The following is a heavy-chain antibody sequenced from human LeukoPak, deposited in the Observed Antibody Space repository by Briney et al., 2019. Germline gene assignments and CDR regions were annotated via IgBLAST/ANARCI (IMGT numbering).Heavy chain of an antibody. D-gene: IGHD1-14*01. Sequence: ASVKVSCKASGYTFTSYDINWVRQATGQGLEWMGWMNPNSGNTGYAQKFQGRVTMTRNTSTGTAYMKLNSLRSEDTAVYYCAKEVLPSYNWFDPWGQGTLVTVSS. V-gene: IGHV1-8*01. CDR3: AKEVLPSYNWFDP. CDR1: GYTFTSYD. CDR2: MNPNSGNT. J-gene: IGHJ5*02.